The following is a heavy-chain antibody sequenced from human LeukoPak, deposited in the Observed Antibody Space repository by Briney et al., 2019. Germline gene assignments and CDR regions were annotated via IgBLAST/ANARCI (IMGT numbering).Heavy chain of an antibody. Sequence: SETLSLTCTVSGDSISGYYWSWPRQPAGKGLEWIGRIYNNENTNYNPSLRSRVTMSVDTSKDQFSLKLSCVTAADTAVYFCARGSGLTAFDIWRQGTVVTVSS. CDR1: GDSISGYY. V-gene: IGHV4-4*07. CDR2: IYNNENT. CDR3: ARGSGLTAFDI. D-gene: IGHD3-3*01. J-gene: IGHJ3*02.